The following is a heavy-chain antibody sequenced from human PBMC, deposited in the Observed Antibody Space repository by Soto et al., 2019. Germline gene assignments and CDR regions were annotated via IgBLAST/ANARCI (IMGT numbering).Heavy chain of an antibody. CDR1: GYTFTSYG. D-gene: IGHD2-15*01. CDR3: ARDFYCSGGSCYRPYYFDY. Sequence: GASVKVSCKASGYTFTSYGISWVRQAPGQGLEWMGWISAYNGNTNYAQKLQGRVTMTTDTSTSTAYMELRSLGSDDTAVYYCARDFYCSGGSCYRPYYFDYWGQGTLVTVSS. J-gene: IGHJ4*02. CDR2: ISAYNGNT. V-gene: IGHV1-18*01.